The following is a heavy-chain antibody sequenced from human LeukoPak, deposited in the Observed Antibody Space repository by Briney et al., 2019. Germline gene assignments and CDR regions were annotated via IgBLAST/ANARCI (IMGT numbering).Heavy chain of an antibody. V-gene: IGHV4-61*01. Sequence: SETLSLTCTVSGGSVSSGIYYWSWIRQPPGKGLEWIGYIFYSGTTNYNPSLKSRVTISVDTSKKQFSLKLSSLTAADTAVYYCARTTSGWYYFDYWGQGTLVTVSS. CDR3: ARTTSGWYYFDY. D-gene: IGHD6-19*01. CDR1: GGSVSSGIYY. J-gene: IGHJ4*02. CDR2: IFYSGTT.